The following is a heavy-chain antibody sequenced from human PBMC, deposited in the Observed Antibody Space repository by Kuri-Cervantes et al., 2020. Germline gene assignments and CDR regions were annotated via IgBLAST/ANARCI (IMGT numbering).Heavy chain of an antibody. D-gene: IGHD4-11*01. CDR3: AKDPPDTVAGGYYYYYYMDV. CDR2: ISGSGGST. CDR1: GFTFSSYA. V-gene: IGHV3-23*01. J-gene: IGHJ6*03. Sequence: GGSLRLSCAASGFTFSSYAMSWVRQAPGKGLEWVSAISGSGGSTYYADSVKGRFTISRDNSKNTLYLQMNSLRAEDTAVYYCAKDPPDTVAGGYYYYYYMDVWGKGTTVTVSS.